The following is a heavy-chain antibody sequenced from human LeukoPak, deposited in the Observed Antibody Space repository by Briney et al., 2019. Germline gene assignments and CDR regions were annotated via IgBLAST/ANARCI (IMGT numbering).Heavy chain of an antibody. V-gene: IGHV3-21*01. CDR2: ISSSSSYI. J-gene: IGHJ4*02. CDR3: ARDPRMGYDY. D-gene: IGHD5-12*01. CDR1: GFTFSSYS. Sequence: GGSLGLSCAASGFTFSSYSMNWVRQAPGKGLEWVSSISSSSSYIYYADSVKGRFTISRDNAKNSLYLQMNSLRAEDTAVYYCARDPRMGYDYWGQGTLVTVSS.